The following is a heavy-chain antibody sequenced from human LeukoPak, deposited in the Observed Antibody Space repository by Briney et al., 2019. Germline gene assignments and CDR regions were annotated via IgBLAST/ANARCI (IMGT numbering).Heavy chain of an antibody. CDR2: IYYSGST. Sequence: SETLSLTCTVSGGSISSSSYYWGWIRQPPGKGLEWIGSIYYSGSTYYNPSLKSRVTISMDTSKNQFSLKLTSVTAADTAFYYCASRPGSASGWGQGTLVTVSS. V-gene: IGHV4-39*07. CDR1: GGSISSSSYY. D-gene: IGHD6-19*01. J-gene: IGHJ4*02. CDR3: ASRPGSASG.